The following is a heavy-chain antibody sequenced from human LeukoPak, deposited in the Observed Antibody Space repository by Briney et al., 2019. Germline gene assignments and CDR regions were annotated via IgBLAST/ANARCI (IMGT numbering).Heavy chain of an antibody. D-gene: IGHD6-13*01. CDR3: AKDRAGYYYYGMDV. V-gene: IGHV3-30*18. J-gene: IGHJ6*02. CDR1: GFTFSSYG. CDR2: ISYDGSNK. Sequence: GRSLRLSCAASGFTFSSYGMLWVRQAPGKGLEWVAVISYDGSNKYYADSVKGRFTISRDNSKNTLYLQMNSLRAEDTAVYYCAKDRAGYYYYGMDVWGQGTTVTVSS.